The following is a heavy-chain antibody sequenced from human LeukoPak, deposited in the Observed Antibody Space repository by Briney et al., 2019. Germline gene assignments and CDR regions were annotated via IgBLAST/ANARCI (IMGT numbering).Heavy chain of an antibody. V-gene: IGHV1-2*02. CDR3: ARAPANYDYVWGSYREYYCDY. Sequence: VASVKVSCKASGYTFTGYYMHWVRQAPGQGLEWMGWINPNSGGTNYAQKFQGRVTMTRDTSISTAYMELSRLRSDDTAVYYCARAPANYDYVWGSYREYYCDYWGQGTLVTVSS. CDR2: INPNSGGT. D-gene: IGHD3-16*02. CDR1: GYTFTGYY. J-gene: IGHJ4*02.